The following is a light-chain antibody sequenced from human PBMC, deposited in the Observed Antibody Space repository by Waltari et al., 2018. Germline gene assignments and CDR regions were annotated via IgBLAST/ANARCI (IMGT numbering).Light chain of an antibody. CDR1: QSILYTSNNKNY. Sequence: EIVMTQSPESLAVSLGETATITCKSSQSILYTSNNKNYLAWYQKKPGQPPRLLIYWASSRDSGVPDRFSGSGSGTDFTLTISSLQAEDVAVYYCQQYFDNPRTFGQGTRLEIK. CDR2: WAS. CDR3: QQYFDNPRT. J-gene: IGKJ2*01. V-gene: IGKV4-1*01.